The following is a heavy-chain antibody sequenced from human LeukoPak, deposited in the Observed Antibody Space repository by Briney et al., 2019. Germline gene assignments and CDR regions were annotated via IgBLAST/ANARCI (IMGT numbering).Heavy chain of an antibody. CDR3: ARAAAGYYYYYYMDV. V-gene: IGHV3-66*01. CDR2: IYSGGST. Sequence: GGSLRPSCAASGFTVSSNYMSWVRQAPGKGLEWVSVIYSGGSTYYADSVKGRFTISRDNSKNTLYLQMNSLRAEDTAVYYCARAAAGYYYYYYMDVWGKGTTVT. J-gene: IGHJ6*03. CDR1: GFTVSSNY. D-gene: IGHD6-13*01.